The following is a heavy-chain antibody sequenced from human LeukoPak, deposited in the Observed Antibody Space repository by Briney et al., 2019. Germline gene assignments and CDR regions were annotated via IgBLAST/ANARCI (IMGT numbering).Heavy chain of an antibody. J-gene: IGHJ4*02. D-gene: IGHD6-19*01. Sequence: RPGGSLRLSCAASGFSLSAYWMSWVRQAPGKGLEWVANVKQDGSEEYYVDSVKGRFTISRDNAKNSLYLQMNSLRAEDTAMYYCAKDRGSGWYQALDSWGQGTLVTVSS. V-gene: IGHV3-7*03. CDR2: VKQDGSEE. CDR1: GFSLSAYW. CDR3: AKDRGSGWYQALDS.